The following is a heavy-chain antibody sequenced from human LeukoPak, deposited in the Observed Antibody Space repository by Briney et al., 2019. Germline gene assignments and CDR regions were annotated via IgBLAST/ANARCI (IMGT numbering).Heavy chain of an antibody. CDR1: GFTFSSYA. J-gene: IGHJ4*02. Sequence: GGSLRLSCAASGFTFSSYAMSWVRQAPGKGLEWVSAISGSGGSTYYADSVKGRFTISRDNSKNTLYLQMNSLRAEDTAVYYCAKGLDYDSSGYYAYWGQGALVTASS. CDR3: AKGLDYDSSGYYAY. CDR2: ISGSGGST. D-gene: IGHD3-22*01. V-gene: IGHV3-23*01.